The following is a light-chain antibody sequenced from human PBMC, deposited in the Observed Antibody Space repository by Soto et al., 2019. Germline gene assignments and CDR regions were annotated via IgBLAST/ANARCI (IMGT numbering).Light chain of an antibody. Sequence: EVVLTQSPVTLSLSPGERATLSCRASQSFRGLLAWYQQKPGQAPRLLIYDAYNRATGIPPRFSGSGSGTDCTLTSGSLEPEDSAVYYCQQRHMWPITFGQGTRLEI. CDR1: QSFRGL. J-gene: IGKJ5*01. CDR3: QQRHMWPIT. CDR2: DAY. V-gene: IGKV3-11*01.